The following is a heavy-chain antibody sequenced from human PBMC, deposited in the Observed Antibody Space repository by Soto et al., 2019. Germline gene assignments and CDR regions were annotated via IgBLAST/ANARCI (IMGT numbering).Heavy chain of an antibody. CDR3: ARDSASYSSSSGSYWYFDL. CDR1: GFTFSSYG. Sequence: EVQLVESGGGLVQPGGSLRLSCAASGFTFSSYGMNWVRQAPGKGLEWLSYISTGSASIYYADSVKGRFTISRDNAKNSLFLQTNSLTDEDTAVYYCARDSASYSSSSGSYWYFDLWGRGTLVAVSS. J-gene: IGHJ2*01. D-gene: IGHD6-6*01. CDR2: ISTGSASI. V-gene: IGHV3-48*02.